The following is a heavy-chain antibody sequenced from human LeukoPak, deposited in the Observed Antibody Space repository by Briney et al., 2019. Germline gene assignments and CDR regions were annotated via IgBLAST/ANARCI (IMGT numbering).Heavy chain of an antibody. D-gene: IGHD3-3*01. Sequence: ASVKVSCKASGYTFTSYGISWVRQAPGQGHEWMGWISAYNGNTNYAQKLQGRVTMTTDTSTSTAYMELRSLRSDDTSVYYCARDLLTIFGVVITNWFDPWGQGTLVTVSS. CDR1: GYTFTSYG. J-gene: IGHJ5*02. V-gene: IGHV1-18*01. CDR3: ARDLLTIFGVVITNWFDP. CDR2: ISAYNGNT.